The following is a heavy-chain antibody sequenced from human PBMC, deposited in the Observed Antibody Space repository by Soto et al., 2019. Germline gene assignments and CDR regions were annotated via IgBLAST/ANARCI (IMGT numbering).Heavy chain of an antibody. V-gene: IGHV3-30*18. CDR2: ISFDGTTK. J-gene: IGHJ4*02. CDR3: AKDATYYYQTLPRASFDS. CDR1: GFPFYNYG. D-gene: IGHD3-10*01. Sequence: QVQLVESGGGVVQPGTSLRLSCAGSGFPFYNYGINWVRQAPGKGLEWVAIISFDGTTKVYADSVKGRFTISRDNSKNTVVLQMNGLRVEDTAVYYCAKDATYYYQTLPRASFDSWGQGTPVTVSS.